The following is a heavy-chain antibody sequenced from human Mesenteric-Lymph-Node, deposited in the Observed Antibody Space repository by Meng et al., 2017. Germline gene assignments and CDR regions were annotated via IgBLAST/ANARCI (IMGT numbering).Heavy chain of an antibody. Sequence: GESLKISCAASGFIVSSNYMNWVRQAPGKGLEWVSAISGSGGSTYYADSVKGRFTISRDNSKNTLYLQMNSLRAEDTAVYYCAKEVGGWQVFRYWGQGTLVTVSS. CDR2: ISGSGGST. CDR3: AKEVGGWQVFRY. CDR1: GFIVSSNY. V-gene: IGHV3-23*01. D-gene: IGHD6-19*01. J-gene: IGHJ4*02.